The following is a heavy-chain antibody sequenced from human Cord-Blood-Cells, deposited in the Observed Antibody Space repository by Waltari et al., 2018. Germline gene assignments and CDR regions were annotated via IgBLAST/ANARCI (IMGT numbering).Heavy chain of an antibody. CDR2: IYYSGST. CDR3: ARLQQQLVLYWYFDL. V-gene: IGHV4-39*01. CDR1: GGSISSSSYH. J-gene: IGHJ2*01. Sequence: QLQLQESGPGLVKPSETLSLTCTVSGGSISSSSYHWGWLRQPPGKGLEWIGSIYYSGSTYYNPSLKSRVTISVDTSKNQFSLKLSSVTAADTAVYYCARLQQQLVLYWYFDLWGRGTLVTVSS. D-gene: IGHD6-13*01.